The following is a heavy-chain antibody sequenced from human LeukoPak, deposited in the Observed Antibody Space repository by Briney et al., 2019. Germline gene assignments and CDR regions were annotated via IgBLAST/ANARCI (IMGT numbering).Heavy chain of an antibody. D-gene: IGHD3-10*01. CDR3: TTARNMVRGVIPLDY. CDR2: IRSKTDGGTA. CDR1: GFTFSNAW. Sequence: GGSLRLSCAASGFTFSNAWMSWVRQAPGKGLEWVGRIRSKTDGGTADYAAPVKGRFTISRDDSKNTLYLQMNSLKTGDTAVYYCTTARNMVRGVIPLDYWGQGTLVTVSS. J-gene: IGHJ4*02. V-gene: IGHV3-15*01.